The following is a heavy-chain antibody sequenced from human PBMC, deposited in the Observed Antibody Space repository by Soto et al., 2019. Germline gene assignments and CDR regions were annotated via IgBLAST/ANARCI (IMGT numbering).Heavy chain of an antibody. CDR2: IYYSGST. CDR3: ARPVVYGDLEYFQH. CDR1: GGSISSSCYY. V-gene: IGHV4-39*01. Sequence: SETLSLTCTVSGGSISSSCYYWGWIHQPPGKGLEWIGSIYYSGSTYYNPSLKSRVTISVDTSKNQFSLKLSSVTAADTAVYYCARPVVYGDLEYFQHWGQGTLVTVSS. D-gene: IGHD4-17*01. J-gene: IGHJ1*01.